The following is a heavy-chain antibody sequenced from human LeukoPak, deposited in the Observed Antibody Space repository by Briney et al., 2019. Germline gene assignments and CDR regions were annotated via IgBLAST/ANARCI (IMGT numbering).Heavy chain of an antibody. Sequence: GGSLTLSCAASGFSFSNYWMSWLRQAPGKGLEWVANIKQDGSEKYYVDSVKGRFTISRENAKNSVSLQMNSLRAEDTAVYYCARGPAAGNLLGFWGQGTLVTVSS. D-gene: IGHD6-19*01. CDR2: IKQDGSEK. V-gene: IGHV3-7*01. CDR1: GFSFSNYW. J-gene: IGHJ4*02. CDR3: ARGPAAGNLLGF.